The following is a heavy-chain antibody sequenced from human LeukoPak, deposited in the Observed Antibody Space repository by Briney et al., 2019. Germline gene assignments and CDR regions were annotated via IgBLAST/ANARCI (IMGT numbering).Heavy chain of an antibody. CDR2: MNPNSGKT. V-gene: IGHV1-8*01. Sequence: GASVKVSCKASGYTFTSYDINWVRQATGQGREWMGWMNPNSGKTGYAQKFQGRGTMTRSTSISTAYMELSSLRSEDTAVYYCARGRSGRPRYYYYYYMDVWGKGPTVTISS. D-gene: IGHD2-15*01. J-gene: IGHJ6*03. CDR1: GYTFTSYD. CDR3: ARGRSGRPRYYYYYYMDV.